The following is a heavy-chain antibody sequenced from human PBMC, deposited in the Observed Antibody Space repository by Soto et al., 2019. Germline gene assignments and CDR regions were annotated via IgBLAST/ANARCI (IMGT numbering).Heavy chain of an antibody. J-gene: IGHJ4*02. D-gene: IGHD3-22*01. V-gene: IGHV3-23*01. CDR1: GFTFSSYA. CDR2: ISGSGGST. CDR3: AKLSTYYDSSGEFDY. Sequence: GGSLRLSCAASGFTFSSYAMSWVRQAPGKGLEWVSAISGSGGSTYYADSVKGRFTISRDNSKNTLYLQMNSLRAEDTAVYYCAKLSTYYDSSGEFDYWGQGTLVTVSS.